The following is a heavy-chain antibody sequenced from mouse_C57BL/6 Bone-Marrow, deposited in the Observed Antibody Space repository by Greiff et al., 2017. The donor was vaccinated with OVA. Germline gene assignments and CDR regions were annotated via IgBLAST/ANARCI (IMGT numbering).Heavy chain of an antibody. V-gene: IGHV1-69*01. CDR2: IDPSDSYT. CDR3: ARFSSGYPYYVDY. Sequence: QVQLQQPGAELVMPGASVKLSCKASGYTFTSYWMHWVKQRPGQGLEWIGEIDPSDSYTNYNQKFKGKSTLTVDKSSSTAYMQLSSLTSEDSAVYYCARFSSGYPYYVDYWGQGTTLTVSS. J-gene: IGHJ2*01. CDR1: GYTFTSYW. D-gene: IGHD3-2*02.